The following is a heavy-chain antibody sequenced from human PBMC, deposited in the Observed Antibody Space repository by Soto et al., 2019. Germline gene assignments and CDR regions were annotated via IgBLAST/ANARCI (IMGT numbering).Heavy chain of an antibody. V-gene: IGHV4-31*03. Sequence: SETLSLTCTVSGGSISSGGYYWSWIRQHPGKGLEWIGYIYYSGSTYYNPSLKSRVTISVDTSKNQFSLKLSSVTAADTAVYYCARGSGYDYSDFDHYGMDVWGQGTTVTVSS. CDR3: ARGSGYDYSDFDHYGMDV. J-gene: IGHJ6*02. CDR2: IYYSGST. D-gene: IGHD5-12*01. CDR1: GGSISSGGYY.